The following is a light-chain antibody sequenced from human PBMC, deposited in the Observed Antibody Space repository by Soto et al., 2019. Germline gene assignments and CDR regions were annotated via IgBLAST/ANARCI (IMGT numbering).Light chain of an antibody. CDR2: GAS. Sequence: EIVMTQSPASLSVSPGDGATLSCRASQSVASNVAWYQQKPGQGPRLLIHGASTRAAGVPVRFSGSGSGTDFTHTISSLQSEDFAVYYCQQYHNWPPQYTFGQGTKLQIK. CDR1: QSVASN. V-gene: IGKV3D-15*01. J-gene: IGKJ2*01. CDR3: QQYHNWPPQYT.